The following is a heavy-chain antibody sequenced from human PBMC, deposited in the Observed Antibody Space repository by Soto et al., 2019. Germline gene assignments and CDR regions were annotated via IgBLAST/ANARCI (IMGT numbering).Heavy chain of an antibody. CDR2: INHSGST. CDR3: ARGLAITFGGVIVWYYFDY. J-gene: IGHJ4*02. Sequence: SETLSLTCAVYGGSFSGYYWSWIRQPPGKGLEWIGEINHSGSTNYNPSLKSRVTISVDTSKNQFSLKLSSVTAAETAVYYCARGLAITFGGVIVWYYFDYWGQGTLVTVSS. V-gene: IGHV4-34*01. CDR1: GGSFSGYY. D-gene: IGHD3-16*02.